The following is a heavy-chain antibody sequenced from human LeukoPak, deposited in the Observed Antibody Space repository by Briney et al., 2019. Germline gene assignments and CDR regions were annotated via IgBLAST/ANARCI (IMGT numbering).Heavy chain of an antibody. Sequence: SETLSLTCAVYGGSFSGYYWSWIRQPPGKGLEWIGEINHSGSTNYNPSLKSRVTMSVDTSKSQFSLNLMSVTAADTAVYYCTRDTGTTGEVKFDPWGQGTLVTVSS. CDR1: GGSFSGYY. D-gene: IGHD4-17*01. CDR3: TRDTGTTGEVKFDP. CDR2: INHSGST. J-gene: IGHJ5*02. V-gene: IGHV4-34*01.